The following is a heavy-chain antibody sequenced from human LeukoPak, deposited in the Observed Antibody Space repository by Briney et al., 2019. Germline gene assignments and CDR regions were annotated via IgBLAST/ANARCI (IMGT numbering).Heavy chain of an antibody. CDR2: INPNSGGT. Sequence: GASVKASCKASGYTFTGYYMHWVRQAPGQGLEWVGWINPNSGGTNYAQKFQGRVTMTRGTSISTAYMELSRLRSDDTAVYYCARQMEDTAMDAFDIWGQGTMVTVSS. CDR1: GYTFTGYY. CDR3: ARQMEDTAMDAFDI. J-gene: IGHJ3*02. D-gene: IGHD5-18*01. V-gene: IGHV1-2*02.